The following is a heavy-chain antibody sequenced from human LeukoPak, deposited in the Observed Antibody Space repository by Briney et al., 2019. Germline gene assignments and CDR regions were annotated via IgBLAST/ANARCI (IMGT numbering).Heavy chain of an antibody. CDR1: GASISSSNW. CDR3: ARELGHGDPRTSYFDY. V-gene: IGHV4-4*02. D-gene: IGHD4-17*01. Sequence: SETLSLTCAVSGASISSSNWWNWVRQPPGKGLEWIGEIYQSGSTNYNPSLKSRVTISVDKSKNYFSLEQRSVTAADTAVYYCARELGHGDPRTSYFDYWGQGTLVTVSS. J-gene: IGHJ4*02. CDR2: IYQSGST.